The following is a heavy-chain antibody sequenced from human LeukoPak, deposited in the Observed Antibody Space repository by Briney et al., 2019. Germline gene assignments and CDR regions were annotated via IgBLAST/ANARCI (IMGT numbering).Heavy chain of an antibody. CDR3: ARDKIVGATHFDY. V-gene: IGHV3-11*04. CDR1: GFTFSDYY. Sequence: GGSLRLSCAASGFTFSDYYMSWIRQAPGKGLEWVAYISSSGSTIYYADSVKGRFTISRDNAKNSLYLQMNSLRAEDTAVYYCARDKIVGATHFDYWGQGTLVTVSS. J-gene: IGHJ4*02. CDR2: ISSSGSTI. D-gene: IGHD1-26*01.